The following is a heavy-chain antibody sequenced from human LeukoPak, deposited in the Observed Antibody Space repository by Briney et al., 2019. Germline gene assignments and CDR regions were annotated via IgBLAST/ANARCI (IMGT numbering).Heavy chain of an antibody. CDR2: GAI. Sequence: SESLSLTCTVSGGSVSGYYWSWIRQPPGKGLEWIGYGAIHYNPSLKSRVTISIDTSNNQFSLKMSSVIAADTAVYYCARDLGHVTLGSTYYHNWFDPWGQGTLVTVSS. CDR3: ARDLGHVTLGSTYYHNWFDP. J-gene: IGHJ5*02. D-gene: IGHD3-22*01. V-gene: IGHV4-59*02. CDR1: GGSVSGYY.